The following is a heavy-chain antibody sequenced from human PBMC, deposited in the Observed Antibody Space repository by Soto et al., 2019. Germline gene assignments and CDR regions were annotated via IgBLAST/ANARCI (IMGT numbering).Heavy chain of an antibody. CDR2: ISYDGSNK. Sequence: SCAASGFTFSRYAMHWVRRAPGKGLEWVAVISYDGSNKYYADSVKGRFTISRGNSKNTLYLQMNSLRAEDTAVYYCARAGDYGDFYYYYGMDVWGQGTRVTVS. CDR3: ARAGDYGDFYYYYGMDV. V-gene: IGHV3-30-3*01. J-gene: IGHJ6*02. D-gene: IGHD4-17*01. CDR1: GFTFSRYA.